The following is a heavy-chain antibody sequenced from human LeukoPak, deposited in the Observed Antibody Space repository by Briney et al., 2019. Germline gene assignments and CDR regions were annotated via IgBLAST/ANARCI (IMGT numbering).Heavy chain of an antibody. V-gene: IGHV4-59*06. CDR1: GGSISNYY. J-gene: IGHJ4*02. CDR3: ARMVDCSGGSCYSVYDY. CDR2: IYYSGST. D-gene: IGHD2-15*01. Sequence: PSETLSLTCTVSGGSISNYYWSWIRQHPGKGLEWIGYIYYSGSTYYNPSLKSRVIISVDTSKNQFSLKLSSVTAADTAVYYCARMVDCSGGSCYSVYDYWGQGTPVTVSS.